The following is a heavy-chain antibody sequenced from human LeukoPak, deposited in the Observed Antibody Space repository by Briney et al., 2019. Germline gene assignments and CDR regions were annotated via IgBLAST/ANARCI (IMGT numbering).Heavy chain of an antibody. CDR1: GFTFSSYG. V-gene: IGHV3-30*18. J-gene: IGHJ6*02. D-gene: IGHD6-13*01. CDR3: AKIGRKAAAGRYYYYYYGMDV. CDR2: ISYDGSNK. Sequence: GRSLRLSCAASGFTFSSYGMHWVRQAPGKGLEWVAVISYDGSNKYYADSVKGRFTISRDNSKNTLYLQMNSLRAEDTAVYYCAKIGRKAAAGRYYYYYYGMDVWGQGTTVTVSS.